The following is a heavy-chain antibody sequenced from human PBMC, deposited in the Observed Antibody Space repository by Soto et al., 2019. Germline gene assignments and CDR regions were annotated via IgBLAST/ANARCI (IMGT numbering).Heavy chain of an antibody. V-gene: IGHV3-7*05. Sequence: EVQLVESGGGLVQPGGSLRLSCAASGFTFSSYWMSWVRQAPGTGLEWVANIKQDGSEKYYVDSVKGRFTISRDNAKNSLYLQMNSLRAEDTAVYYCARDRGLPPREDPSRIYYLDYWGQGTLVTVSS. J-gene: IGHJ4*02. D-gene: IGHD2-15*01. CDR2: IKQDGSEK. CDR1: GFTFSSYW. CDR3: ARDRGLPPREDPSRIYYLDY.